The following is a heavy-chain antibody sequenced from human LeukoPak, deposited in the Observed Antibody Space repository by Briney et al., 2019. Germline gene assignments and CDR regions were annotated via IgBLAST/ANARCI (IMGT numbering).Heavy chain of an antibody. J-gene: IGHJ3*02. D-gene: IGHD1-1*01. Sequence: PGGSLRLSCAASGFTFSSYAMSWVRQAPGKGLEWVSGISGSGGSTHYADSVKGRFAISRDNSKNTLYLQMNSLRAEDTAVYYCANPIGTENDPDAFDIWGQGTMVTVSS. CDR2: ISGSGGST. V-gene: IGHV3-23*01. CDR3: ANPIGTENDPDAFDI. CDR1: GFTFSSYA.